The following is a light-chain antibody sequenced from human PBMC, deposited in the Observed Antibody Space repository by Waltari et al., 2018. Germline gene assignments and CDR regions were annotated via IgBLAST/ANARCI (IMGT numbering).Light chain of an antibody. CDR3: AVWDDSLNAVV. V-gene: IGLV1-36*01. J-gene: IGLJ2*01. Sequence: QSVLTQPPSVSAAPRQRVTITCSGSSSNIGNNGVNWYQQLPGKAPKLLIYYDYVVPSGVSDRFSGSKSGTSASLAISGLQSEDEAYYHCAVWDDSLNAVVSGGGTKLTVL. CDR1: SSNIGNNG. CDR2: YDY.